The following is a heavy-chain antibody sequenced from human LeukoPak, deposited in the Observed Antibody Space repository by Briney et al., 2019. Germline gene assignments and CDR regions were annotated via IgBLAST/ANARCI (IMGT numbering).Heavy chain of an antibody. Sequence: AGGSLRLSCAASGFTLSNHWMIWVRQAPGKGLEWVSFIDTSSTTMYYTDSVKGRFTISRDNAKNSLYLQMNSLKVEDTAIYYCARDNWVDCWGQGTLVTVSS. CDR2: IDTSSTTM. CDR1: GFTLSNHW. J-gene: IGHJ5*01. CDR3: ARDNWVDC. V-gene: IGHV3-48*04.